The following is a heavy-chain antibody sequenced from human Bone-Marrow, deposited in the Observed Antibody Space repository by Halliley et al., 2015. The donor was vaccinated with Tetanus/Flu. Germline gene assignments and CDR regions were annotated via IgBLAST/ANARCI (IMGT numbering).Heavy chain of an antibody. Sequence: SSIYATGLSIYSADSVKGRFTISRDNAQNSLFLQMNSLRSEDTAVYYCARDSQNSGDGWFDPWGQGTLVTVSS. CDR2: IYATGLSI. V-gene: IGHV3-11*04. D-gene: IGHD7-27*01. J-gene: IGHJ5*02. CDR3: ARDSQNSGDGWFDP.